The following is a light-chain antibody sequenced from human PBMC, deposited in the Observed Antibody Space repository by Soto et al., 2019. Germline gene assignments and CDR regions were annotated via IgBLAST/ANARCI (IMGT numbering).Light chain of an antibody. V-gene: IGKV3-15*01. CDR3: HQYNKWPPYT. J-gene: IGKJ2*01. CDR1: QSIKSD. Sequence: EIVMTQSPATLTVSPGERATLSCRASQSIKSDLAWYQQKPGQAPRLLIYAASTRATGIPARFSGSGSGTEFTLTISSLQSEDVAVYYCHQYNKWPPYTFGQGTKVEIK. CDR2: AAS.